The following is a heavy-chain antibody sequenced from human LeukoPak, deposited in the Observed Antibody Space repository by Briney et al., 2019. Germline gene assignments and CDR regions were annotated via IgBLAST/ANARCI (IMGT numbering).Heavy chain of an antibody. Sequence: NPSETLSLTCSVSGASIRSGDHHWSWLRQSPGKGLEWIGYIYFSGSRSSNPSLRSRLTISVDTSKNQFSLKLSSVTAADTAVYYCARHSLGYDSSELDYWGQGTLVTVSS. J-gene: IGHJ4*02. CDR2: IYFSGSR. D-gene: IGHD3-22*01. CDR3: ARHSLGYDSSELDY. V-gene: IGHV4-30-4*08. CDR1: GASIRSGDHH.